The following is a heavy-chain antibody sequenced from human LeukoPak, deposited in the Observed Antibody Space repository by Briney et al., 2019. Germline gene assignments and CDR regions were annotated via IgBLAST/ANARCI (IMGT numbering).Heavy chain of an antibody. CDR1: GLSFINYG. V-gene: IGHV3-30*02. D-gene: IGHD1-1*01. CDR2: IKYDGSEN. CDR3: AARRGDAYKYGAFDI. J-gene: IGHJ3*02. Sequence: GGSLRLSCAASGLSFINYGIHWVRQAPGKGLEWVTIIKYDGSENQYSDSVKGRFTISRDNSRNTLNLQMTGLRTEDTAVYYCAARRGDAYKYGAFDIWGQGTMVAVYS.